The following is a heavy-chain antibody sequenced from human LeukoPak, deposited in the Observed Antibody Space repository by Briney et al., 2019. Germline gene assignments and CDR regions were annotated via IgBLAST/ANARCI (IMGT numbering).Heavy chain of an antibody. CDR1: GFTFSSYS. J-gene: IGHJ4*02. CDR3: ASELYYYSSGSYNRLDY. V-gene: IGHV3-21*01. Sequence: GGSLRLSCAASGFTFSSYSMNWVRQAPGKGLEWVSSISSSSNYIYYADSVKGRFTISRDNAKNSLYLQMNSLRAEDTAVYYYASELYYYSSGSYNRLDYWGQGTLVTVSS. D-gene: IGHD3-10*01. CDR2: ISSSSNYI.